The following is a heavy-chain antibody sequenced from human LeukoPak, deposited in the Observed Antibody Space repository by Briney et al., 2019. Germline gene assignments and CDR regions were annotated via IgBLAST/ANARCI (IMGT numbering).Heavy chain of an antibody. Sequence: GGSLRLSCTSSGFTFSSYWMTWVRQAPGKGLEWVANLKQDGSEKYHVDSVKGRFTISRDNAKSSLYLQMDSLRAEDTAVYYCARMMASIPRGVPDYWGQGTLVTVSS. D-gene: IGHD5-24*01. CDR1: GFTFSSYW. CDR3: ARMMASIPRGVPDY. V-gene: IGHV3-7*01. J-gene: IGHJ4*02. CDR2: LKQDGSEK.